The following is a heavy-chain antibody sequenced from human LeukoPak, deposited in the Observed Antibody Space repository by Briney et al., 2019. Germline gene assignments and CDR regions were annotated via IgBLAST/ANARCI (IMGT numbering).Heavy chain of an antibody. CDR1: GFTFSSYW. CDR3: AGSSYSGSSCDY. V-gene: IGHV3-74*01. Sequence: GGSLRLSCTASGFTFSSYWMHWVRQVPGKRLVWVSPIKSDRSNTTYADSVKGRFTISRDNAKNTLYLQMNSLRAEDTAVYYCAGSSYSGSSCDYWGQGALVTVSS. J-gene: IGHJ4*02. D-gene: IGHD1-26*01. CDR2: IKSDRSNT.